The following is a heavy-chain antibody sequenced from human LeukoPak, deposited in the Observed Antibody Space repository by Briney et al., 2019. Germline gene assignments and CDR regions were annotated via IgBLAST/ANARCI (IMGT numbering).Heavy chain of an antibody. CDR1: GFTFSSYG. Sequence: GGSLRLSCAASGFTFSSYGMHWIRQAPGKGLEWVSYISSSSSTIYYADSVKGRFTISRDNAKNSLYLQMNSLRAEDTAVYYCARGAPYGSGSYHFDYWGQGTLVTVSS. D-gene: IGHD3-10*01. CDR2: ISSSSSTI. CDR3: ARGAPYGSGSYHFDY. J-gene: IGHJ4*02. V-gene: IGHV3-48*04.